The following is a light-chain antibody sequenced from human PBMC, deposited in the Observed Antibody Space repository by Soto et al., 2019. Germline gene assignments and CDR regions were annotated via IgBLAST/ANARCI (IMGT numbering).Light chain of an antibody. J-gene: IGKJ4*01. CDR3: QQYDNLPPLT. Sequence: DIQMTQSPSSLSASVGDRVTIACQASQDISNYLNWYQQKPGKAPKLLIYGASTLETGVTSRFSGSGSATDFTFSISSLQHEDIATYYCQQYDNLPPLTFGGGTKVEIK. V-gene: IGKV1-33*01. CDR2: GAS. CDR1: QDISNY.